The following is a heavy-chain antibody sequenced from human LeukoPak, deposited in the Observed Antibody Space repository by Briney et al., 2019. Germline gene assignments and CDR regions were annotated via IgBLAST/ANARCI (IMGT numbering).Heavy chain of an antibody. CDR3: ARGRYYYDSSGYYPSYYYYYMDV. Sequence: SETLSLTCAVYGGSFSGYYWSWIRQPPGKGLEWIGEINHSVSTNYNPSLKSRVTISVDTSKNQFSLKLSSVTAADTAVYYCARGRYYYDSSGYYPSYYYYYMDVWGKGTTVTVSS. CDR1: GGSFSGYY. V-gene: IGHV4-34*01. J-gene: IGHJ6*03. CDR2: INHSVST. D-gene: IGHD3-22*01.